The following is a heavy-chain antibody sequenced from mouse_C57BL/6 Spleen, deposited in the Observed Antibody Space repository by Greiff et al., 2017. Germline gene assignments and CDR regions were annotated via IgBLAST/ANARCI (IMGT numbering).Heavy chain of an antibody. V-gene: IGHV5-17*01. Sequence: EVMLVESGGGLVKPGGSLKLSCAASGFTFSDYGMHWVRQAPEKGLEWVAYISSGSSTIYYADTVKGRFTISRDNAKNTLFLQMTSLRCEDTAMYYCARQAVYYGYDRFAYWGQGTLVTVSA. J-gene: IGHJ3*01. CDR2: ISSGSSTI. D-gene: IGHD2-2*01. CDR3: ARQAVYYGYDRFAY. CDR1: GFTFSDYG.